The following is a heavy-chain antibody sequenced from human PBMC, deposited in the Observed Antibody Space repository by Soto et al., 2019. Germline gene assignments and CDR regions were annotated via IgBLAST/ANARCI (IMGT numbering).Heavy chain of an antibody. CDR3: VRWDRGGPDY. CDR1: GFTLSDHY. J-gene: IGHJ4*02. CDR2: TKNKANRYTT. V-gene: IGHV3-72*01. Sequence: EVQLVESGGGLVQPGGSLRLSCAASGFTLSDHYMDWVRQAPGKGLEWVGRTKNKANRYTTEYAASVNGRFTISRDDSENSVYLQMNSLKAEDTAVYYCVRWDRGGPDYWGQGTLVSVSS. D-gene: IGHD1-26*01.